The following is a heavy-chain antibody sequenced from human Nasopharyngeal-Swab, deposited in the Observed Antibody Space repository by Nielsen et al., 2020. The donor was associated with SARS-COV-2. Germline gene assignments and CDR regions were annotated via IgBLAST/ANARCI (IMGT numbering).Heavy chain of an antibody. J-gene: IGHJ3*02. D-gene: IGHD2-15*01. V-gene: IGHV3-30*18. CDR3: AKSSGGSPRRAFDI. CDR1: GFTFSSYG. CDR2: ISYDGSNK. Sequence: GESLNISCAASGFTFSSYGMHWVRQAPGKGLEWVAVISYDGSNKYYADSVKGRFTISRDNSKNTLYLQMNSLRAEDTAVYYCAKSSGGSPRRAFDIWGQGTMVTVSS.